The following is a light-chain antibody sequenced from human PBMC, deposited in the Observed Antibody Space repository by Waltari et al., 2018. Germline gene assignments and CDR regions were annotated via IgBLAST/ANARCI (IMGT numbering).Light chain of an antibody. V-gene: IGLV1-47*01. CDR3: ASWDESHYV. J-gene: IGLJ1*01. CDR2: RDN. Sequence: QSVLTQPPSASETPGQRVTISCSGSHSNLGSNYLYWSQELPGSAPTLLIYRDNLRPSGCPDRFSASRYGTLASLVISGLRSEDEGVYYCASWDESHYVFGGGTTVTVL. CDR1: HSNLGSNY.